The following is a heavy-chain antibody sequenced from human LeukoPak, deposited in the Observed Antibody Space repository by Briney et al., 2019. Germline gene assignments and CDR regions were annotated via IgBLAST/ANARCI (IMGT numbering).Heavy chain of an antibody. V-gene: IGHV4-39*07. Sequence: SETLSLTCTVSGGSISSSSYYWGWIRQPPGKGLEWIGSIYYSGSTYYNPSLKSRVTISVDTSKNQFSLKLSSVTAADTAVYYCASNSGSPRVPPDYWGQGTLVTVSS. CDR3: ASNSGSPRVPPDY. CDR1: GGSISSSSYY. D-gene: IGHD1-26*01. J-gene: IGHJ4*02. CDR2: IYYSGST.